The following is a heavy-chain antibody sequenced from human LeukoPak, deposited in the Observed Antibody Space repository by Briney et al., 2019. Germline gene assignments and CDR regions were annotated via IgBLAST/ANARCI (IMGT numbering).Heavy chain of an antibody. Sequence: SQTLSLTCAISGDSVSSNSAAWHWIRQSPSRGLEWLGRIYYRSKWYNDYAVSVKSRININPDTSKNQFSLHLNSVTPEDTAVYYCVRQYSSGWNYYYGMDVWGQGTTVTVSS. V-gene: IGHV6-1*01. D-gene: IGHD6-19*01. CDR1: GDSVSSNSAA. J-gene: IGHJ6*02. CDR3: VRQYSSGWNYYYGMDV. CDR2: IYYRSKWYN.